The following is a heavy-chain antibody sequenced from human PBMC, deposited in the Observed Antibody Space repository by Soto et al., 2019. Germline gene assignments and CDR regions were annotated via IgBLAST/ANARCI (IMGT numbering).Heavy chain of an antibody. Sequence: PGPRLEKPTQTLTLTGSFPRFSLRTSGVCVGWIRQPPGKALEWLGFIYWNDDKRYSPSLKSRLTITKDTSKNQVVLTMTNMDPVDTATYYCAKSGSSGWYGWFDPWGQGTLVTVSS. J-gene: IGHJ5*02. CDR2: IYWNDDK. D-gene: IGHD6-19*01. V-gene: IGHV2-5*01. CDR3: AKSGSSGWYGWFDP. CDR1: RFSLRTSGVC.